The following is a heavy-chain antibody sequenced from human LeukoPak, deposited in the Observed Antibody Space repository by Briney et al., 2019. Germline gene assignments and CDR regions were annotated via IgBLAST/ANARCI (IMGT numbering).Heavy chain of an antibody. CDR2: ISSYSDYI. CDR1: GFTFSTYS. V-gene: IGHV3-21*01. CDR3: VREARLQNDYDSSGANAFDI. D-gene: IGHD3-22*01. J-gene: IGHJ3*02. Sequence: GGSLRLSCAASGFTFSTYSMIWVRQAPGKGLEWVSSISSYSDYIYHAESLKGRFTISRDNAKKSLYLQMNSLRAEDTAVYYCVREARLQNDYDSSGANAFDIWGQGTMVTVSS.